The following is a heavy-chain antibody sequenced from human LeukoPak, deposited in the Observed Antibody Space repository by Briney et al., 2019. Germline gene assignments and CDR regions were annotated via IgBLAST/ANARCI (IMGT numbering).Heavy chain of an antibody. D-gene: IGHD2-2*02. CDR2: INPSGGST. V-gene: IGHV1-46*01. J-gene: IGHJ3*02. Sequence: ASVKVSCKASGYTFTSYYMHWVREAPGQGLEWMGIINPSGGSTSYAQKFQGRVTMTRDMSTSTVYMELSSLRSEDTAVYYCARAIRKRTPTSGAFDIWGQGTMVTVSS. CDR3: ARAIRKRTPTSGAFDI. CDR1: GYTFTSYY.